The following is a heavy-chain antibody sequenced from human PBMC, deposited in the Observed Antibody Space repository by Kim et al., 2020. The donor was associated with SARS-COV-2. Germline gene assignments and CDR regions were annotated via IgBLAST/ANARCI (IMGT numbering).Heavy chain of an antibody. J-gene: IGHJ4*02. V-gene: IGHV4-34*01. CDR1: GGSFSGYY. D-gene: IGHD3-10*01. Sequence: SETLSRTCAVYGGSFSGYYWSWIRQPPGKGLEWIGEINHSGSTNYNPSLKSRVTISVDTSKNQFSLKLSSVTAADTAVYYCASRRYYYGSGSYHYRAYYFDYWGQGTLVTVSS. CDR2: INHSGST. CDR3: ASRRYYYGSGSYHYRAYYFDY.